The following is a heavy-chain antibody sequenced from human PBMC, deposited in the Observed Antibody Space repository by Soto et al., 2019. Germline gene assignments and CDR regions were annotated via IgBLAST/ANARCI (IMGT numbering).Heavy chain of an antibody. CDR3: ATNVRGIAAAQG. CDR1: GFTFSSYS. CDR2: ISSSSSYI. J-gene: IGHJ4*02. Sequence: GGSLRLSCAASGFTFSSYSMNWVRQAPGKGLEWVSSISSSSSYIYYADSVKGRFTISRDNAKNSLYLQMNSLRAEDTAVYYCATNVRGIAAAQGWGQGTLVTVSS. D-gene: IGHD6-13*01. V-gene: IGHV3-21*01.